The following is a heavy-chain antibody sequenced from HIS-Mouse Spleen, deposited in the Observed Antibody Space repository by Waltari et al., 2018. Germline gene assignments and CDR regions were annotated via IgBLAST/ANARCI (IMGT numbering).Heavy chain of an antibody. CDR3: ARVYYDFWSGYYY. D-gene: IGHD3-3*01. Sequence: QVQLVQSGAEVKKPGASVKVSCKASGYTFTSYDINWLRQATGQGLEWMGGMNPNGGNTSDAQKVQCRVTMTRNTSISTAYMELSSLRSEDTAVYYCARVYYDFWSGYYYWGQGTLVTVSS. CDR1: GYTFTSYD. J-gene: IGHJ4*02. V-gene: IGHV1-8*01. CDR2: MNPNGGNT.